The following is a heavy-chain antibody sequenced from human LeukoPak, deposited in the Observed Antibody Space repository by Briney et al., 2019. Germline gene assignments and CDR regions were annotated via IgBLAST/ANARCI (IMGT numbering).Heavy chain of an antibody. Sequence: GGSLRLSCAASGFTVSSNYMSWVRQAPGKGLEWVSAIYSGGSTYYADSVKGRFSISRDNSKNALYLQMNSLRDEDTAVYYCARGGLRQQLVRGDHFDDWGQGTLATVSS. V-gene: IGHV3-66*01. CDR2: IYSGGST. CDR3: ARGGLRQQLVRGDHFDD. CDR1: GFTVSSNY. J-gene: IGHJ4*02. D-gene: IGHD6-13*01.